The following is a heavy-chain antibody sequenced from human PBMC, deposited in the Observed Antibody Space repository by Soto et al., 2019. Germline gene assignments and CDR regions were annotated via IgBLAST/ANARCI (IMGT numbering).Heavy chain of an antibody. Sequence: ASVKVSCKASGGTFSSYTISWVRQAPGQGLEWMGRIIPILGIANYAQKFQGRVTITADKFTSTAYMELSSLRSEDTAVYYCARDDCSSTSCDPFDRCGQGTLVTVSS. J-gene: IGHJ5*02. D-gene: IGHD2-2*01. V-gene: IGHV1-69*04. CDR3: ARDDCSSTSCDPFDR. CDR1: GGTFSSYT. CDR2: IIPILGIA.